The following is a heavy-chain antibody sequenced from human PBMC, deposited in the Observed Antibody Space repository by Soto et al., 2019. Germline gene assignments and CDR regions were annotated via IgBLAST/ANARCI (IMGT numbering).Heavy chain of an antibody. D-gene: IGHD2-15*01. CDR2: ISTYSGNT. V-gene: IGHV1-18*01. J-gene: IGHJ4*02. CDR3: ARGVVRYCRGGSGPGGK. Sequence: ASVKVSCKASGYIFTNFGFSWVRLAPGQGLEWMGWISTYSGNTNYARKFQGRVTMTADTSTTTVYMELSSLRSEDTAVYYCARGVVRYCRGGSGPGGKGGRETLVTFS. CDR1: GYIFTNFG.